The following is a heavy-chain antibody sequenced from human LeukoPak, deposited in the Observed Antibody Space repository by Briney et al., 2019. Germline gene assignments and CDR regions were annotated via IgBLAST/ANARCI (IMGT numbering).Heavy chain of an antibody. V-gene: IGHV4-38-2*01. J-gene: IGHJ4*02. CDR2: IYHSGST. Sequence: PSETLSLTCAVSGYFISSGYYWGWIRQPPGKGLEGIRSIYHSGSTYYNPSLKRRVTISVDTSKSQFSLKLSSVTAADTAVYYCAMFVGAATTSHVDYWGQGTLVTVSS. CDR3: AMFVGAATTSHVDY. CDR1: GYFISSGYY. D-gene: IGHD1-26*01.